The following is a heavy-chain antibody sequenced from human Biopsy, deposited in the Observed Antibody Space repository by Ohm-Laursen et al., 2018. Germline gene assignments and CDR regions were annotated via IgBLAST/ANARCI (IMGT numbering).Heavy chain of an antibody. V-gene: IGHV1-8*02. Sequence: SSVKVSCKVSGDRFSNYPISWVRQAPGQGLEWMGWMNPANGDAGYAQSFRGRVTMTRSTSITTAYMELSSLGSEDTAVYYCARVRSGGRVTVFGVEVKTGWLDTWGQGTLVTVSS. D-gene: IGHD3-3*01. CDR1: GDRFSNYP. J-gene: IGHJ5*02. CDR2: MNPANGDA. CDR3: ARVRSGGRVTVFGVEVKTGWLDT.